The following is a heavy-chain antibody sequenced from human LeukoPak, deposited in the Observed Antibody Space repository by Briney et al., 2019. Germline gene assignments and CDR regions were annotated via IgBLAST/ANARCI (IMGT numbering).Heavy chain of an antibody. CDR3: AKRDYYGSGSYAWFDP. V-gene: IGHV3-23*01. Sequence: GGSLRLSCAASGFTFSNYAMSWVRQTPGKGLGWVSAITGSDGSTYYADSVKGRFTISRDNSKNTLYLQMNGLRAEDTAVYYCAKRDYYGSGSYAWFDPWGQGTLVTVSS. CDR2: ITGSDGST. J-gene: IGHJ5*02. CDR1: GFTFSNYA. D-gene: IGHD3-10*01.